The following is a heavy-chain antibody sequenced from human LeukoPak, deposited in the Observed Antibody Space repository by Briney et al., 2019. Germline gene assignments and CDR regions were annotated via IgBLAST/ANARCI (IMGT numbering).Heavy chain of an antibody. Sequence: GGSLRLSCAASGFTFSSYSMNWVRQAPGKGLEWVSCISSSSSYAYYADSVKGRFTTSRDNAKNSLDLQMNSLKVEDTAVYYCATPAAGPGAEYSLYWGQGTLVIVSS. CDR2: ISSSSSYA. J-gene: IGHJ1*01. V-gene: IGHV3-21*01. CDR3: ATPAAGPGAEYSLY. CDR1: GFTFSSYS. D-gene: IGHD6-13*01.